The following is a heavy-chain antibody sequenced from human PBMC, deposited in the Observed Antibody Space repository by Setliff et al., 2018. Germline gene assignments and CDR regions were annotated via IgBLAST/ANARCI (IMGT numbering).Heavy chain of an antibody. D-gene: IGHD1-26*01. J-gene: IGHJ6*03. CDR2: INPKTGGT. CDR1: GYAFTDNY. CDR3: ARVKVIVGATPRTYYMDV. V-gene: IGHV1-2*04. Sequence: ASVKVSCKTSGYAFTDNYIHWVRQAPGQGLEWMGWINPKTGGTNLAQKFQGWVSMTRNTSISTAYMELSSLRSEDTAVYYCARVKVIVGATPRTYYMDVWGKGTTVTVSS.